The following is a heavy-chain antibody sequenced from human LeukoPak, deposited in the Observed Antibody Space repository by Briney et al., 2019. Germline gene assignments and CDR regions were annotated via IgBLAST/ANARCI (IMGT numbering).Heavy chain of an antibody. V-gene: IGHV4-39*07. D-gene: IGHD6-19*01. CDR3: ARGIAVTVTIIGNWFDP. Sequence: PSETLSLTCTVSGGSISSSSYYWGWIRQPPGKGLEWIGSIYYSGSTYYNPSLKSRVTISVDTSKNQFSLKLSSVTAADTAVYYCARGIAVTVTIIGNWFDPWGQGTLVTVSS. CDR2: IYYSGST. CDR1: GGSISSSSYY. J-gene: IGHJ5*02.